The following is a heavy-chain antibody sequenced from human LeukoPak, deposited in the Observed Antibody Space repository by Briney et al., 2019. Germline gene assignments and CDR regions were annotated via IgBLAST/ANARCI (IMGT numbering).Heavy chain of an antibody. CDR3: ATSDVVPAAFYYYYGMDV. Sequence: LSGGSLRLSCAASGFAFSTHGMHWVRQAPGKGLEGVAVIWFDGTNKYYADSVKGRFTISRDNSKNTLYLQMNSLRAEDTAVYYCATSDVVPAAFYYYYGMDVWGQGTTVTVSS. CDR2: IWFDGTNK. CDR1: GFAFSTHG. D-gene: IGHD2-2*01. V-gene: IGHV3-33*01. J-gene: IGHJ6*02.